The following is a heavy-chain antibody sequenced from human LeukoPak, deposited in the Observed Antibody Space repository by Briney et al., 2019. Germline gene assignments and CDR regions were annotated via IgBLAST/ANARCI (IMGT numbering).Heavy chain of an antibody. D-gene: IGHD7-27*01. CDR3: ARAPYPDWGSYHY. J-gene: IGHJ4*02. Sequence: SEALSLTCTVSGGSISSGSYFWSWIRQPAGKGLEWIGRIYTSGSTTYNFFLKSRVTISIDTSKNQFSLKVNSVTAADTAVYYCARAPYPDWGSYHYWGQGTLVTVSS. V-gene: IGHV4-61*02. CDR1: GGSISSGSYF. CDR2: IYTSGST.